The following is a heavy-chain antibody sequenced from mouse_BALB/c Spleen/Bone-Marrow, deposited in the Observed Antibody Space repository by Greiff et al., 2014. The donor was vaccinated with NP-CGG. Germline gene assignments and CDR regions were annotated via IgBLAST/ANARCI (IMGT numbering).Heavy chain of an antibody. D-gene: IGHD1-1*01. V-gene: IGHV5-17*02. CDR2: ISSGSSTI. CDR3: ARSGYYGSSPYYAMDY. Sequence: DVMLEQSGGGLVQPGGSRKLSCAASGFTFSSFGMHWVRQAPEKGLEWVAYISSGSSTIYYADTVKGRFTISRDNTKNTLFLQMTGLRSGDTAVYYCARSGYYGSSPYYAMDYWGQGTSVTVSS. CDR1: GFTFSSFG. J-gene: IGHJ4*01.